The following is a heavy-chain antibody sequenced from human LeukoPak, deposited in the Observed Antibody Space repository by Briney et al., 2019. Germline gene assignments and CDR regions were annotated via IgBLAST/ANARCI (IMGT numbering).Heavy chain of an antibody. Sequence: GGSLRLSCAASGFTFSSYAMSWVRQAPGKGLEWVSVIGGNGGRTYYADSVKGRFTISRDNSRNTLYLQMNSLRAEDTALYYCAKVRDLDTVLGRFDKWGQGTLVTVSS. V-gene: IGHV3-23*01. D-gene: IGHD5-18*01. J-gene: IGHJ5*02. CDR1: GFTFSSYA. CDR2: IGGNGGRT. CDR3: AKVRDLDTVLGRFDK.